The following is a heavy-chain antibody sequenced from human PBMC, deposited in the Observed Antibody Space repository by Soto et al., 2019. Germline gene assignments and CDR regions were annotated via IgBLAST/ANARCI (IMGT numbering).Heavy chain of an antibody. CDR3: TSCDRGSYIFDY. D-gene: IGHD1-26*01. CDR1: GFTFSSYA. V-gene: IGHV3-23*01. J-gene: IGHJ4*02. Sequence: GGSLRLSCAASGFTFSSYAMSWVRQAPGEGLDWVSTISVTGGSTFYADSVKGRFTISRDNSKNTLYLQMNSLRAEDTAIYYCTSCDRGSYIFDYWGQGTLVTVSS. CDR2: ISVTGGST.